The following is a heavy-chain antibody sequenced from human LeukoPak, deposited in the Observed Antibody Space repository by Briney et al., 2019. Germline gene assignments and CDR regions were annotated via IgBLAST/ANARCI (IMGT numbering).Heavy chain of an antibody. CDR2: IYTSGST. D-gene: IGHD3-9*01. J-gene: IGHJ5*02. Sequence: SETLSLTCTVSGGSISSGSYYWSWIRQPAGKGLEWIGRIYTSGSTNYNPSLKSRVTISVDTSKNQFSLKLSSVTAADTAVYYCARETLRYSNWFDPWGQGTLVTVSS. CDR3: ARETLRYSNWFDP. CDR1: GGSISSGSYY. V-gene: IGHV4-61*02.